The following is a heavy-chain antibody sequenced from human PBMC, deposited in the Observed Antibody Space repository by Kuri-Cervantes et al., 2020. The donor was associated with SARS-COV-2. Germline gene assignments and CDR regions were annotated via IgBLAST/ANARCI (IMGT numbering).Heavy chain of an antibody. CDR2: INPDGSYT. J-gene: IGHJ4*02. CDR1: GFTFSGHW. D-gene: IGHD1-1*01. Sequence: GGSLRLSCAASGFTFSGHWIHWVRQAPEKGLVWVSRINPDGSYTNNADSVKGRFPLSRDNAKNMLFLQMNSLRAEDTAVYYCVRDGDHWNFDYWGQGTLVTVSS. CDR3: VRDGDHWNFDY. V-gene: IGHV3-74*01.